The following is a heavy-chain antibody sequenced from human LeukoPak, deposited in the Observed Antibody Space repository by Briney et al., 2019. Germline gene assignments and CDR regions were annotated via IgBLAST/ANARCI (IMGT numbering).Heavy chain of an antibody. J-gene: IGHJ4*02. V-gene: IGHV1-2*02. D-gene: IGHD5-18*01. CDR2: INPNSGGI. CDR3: ALTRRIQLWFGY. CDR1: GYNFTGYY. Sequence: VASVKVSCKASGYNFTGYYMHWVRQATGQGLEWMGWINPNSGGINYAQKFQGRVTMTRDTSISTAYMELSRLRSDDTAAYYCALTRRIQLWFGYWGQGTLVTLST.